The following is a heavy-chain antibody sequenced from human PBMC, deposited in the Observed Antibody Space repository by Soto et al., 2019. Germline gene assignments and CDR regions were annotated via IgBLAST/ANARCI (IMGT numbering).Heavy chain of an antibody. V-gene: IGHV3-23*01. CDR3: AKGGTADGQYWYFDL. CDR2: ISSSGGST. D-gene: IGHD6-13*01. J-gene: IGHJ2*01. CDR1: GFTFSSYA. Sequence: EVQLLESGGGLVQPGGSLRLSCAASGFTFSSYAMSWVRQAPGKGLECVSVISSSGGSTYYADSVKGRFTISRGNSKNTLYLQVNSLSAEDTAVYYCAKGGTADGQYWYFDLWGRGTLVSVSS.